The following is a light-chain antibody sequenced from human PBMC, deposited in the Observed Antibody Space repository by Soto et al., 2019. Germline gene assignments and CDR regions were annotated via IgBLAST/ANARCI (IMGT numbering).Light chain of an antibody. Sequence: QSALTQPASVSGSPGQSITISCTGSSSDVGHSNHMSWYQQHPGKAPKLIIYGVTNRPSGISNRFSGSKSGSTASLTISGLQPEDEADYYCNSYTISTTYVFGTGTKVTVL. V-gene: IGLV2-14*03. CDR1: SSDVGHSNH. CDR3: NSYTISTTYV. J-gene: IGLJ1*01. CDR2: GVT.